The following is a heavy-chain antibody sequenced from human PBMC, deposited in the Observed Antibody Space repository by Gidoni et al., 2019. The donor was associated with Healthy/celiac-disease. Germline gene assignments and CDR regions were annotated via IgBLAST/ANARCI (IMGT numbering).Heavy chain of an antibody. V-gene: IGHV3-23*01. Sequence: EVQLLESGGGLVQPGGSLRLSCAASGFTFSSYAMSWVRQAPGKGLEWVSAISGSGGSTYYADSVKGRFTISRDNSKNTLYLQMNSLRAEDTAVYYCAKKRIAAAGTFGYFQHWGQGTLVTVSS. CDR3: AKKRIAAAGTFGYFQH. J-gene: IGHJ1*01. CDR2: ISGSGGST. CDR1: GFTFSSYA. D-gene: IGHD6-13*01.